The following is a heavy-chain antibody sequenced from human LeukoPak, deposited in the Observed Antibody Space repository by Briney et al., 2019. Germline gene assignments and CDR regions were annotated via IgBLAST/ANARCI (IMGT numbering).Heavy chain of an antibody. D-gene: IGHD4-17*01. J-gene: IGHJ6*01. V-gene: IGHV3-53*01. CDR3: ASAPSLRDNYYYYFYGMDV. CDR1: GFTVSSNY. CDR2: IYSGGST. Sequence: PGGSLRLSCAASGFTVSSNYMSWVRQAPGKGLEWVSVIYSGGSTYYADSVKGRFTISRDNSKNTLYLQMNSLRAEDTAVYYCASAPSLRDNYYYYFYGMDVWGQGTTVTVSS.